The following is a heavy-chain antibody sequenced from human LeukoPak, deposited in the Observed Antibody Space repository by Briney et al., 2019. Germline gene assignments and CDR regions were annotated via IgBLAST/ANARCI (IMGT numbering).Heavy chain of an antibody. V-gene: IGHV4-4*07. CDR1: GGSTSNYY. CDR2: IYSSGST. J-gene: IGHJ4*02. D-gene: IGHD2-15*01. CDR3: ARGLAVAADRALDY. Sequence: KPSETLSLTCTVSGGSTSNYYWSWIRQPAGKGLEWIGRIYSSGSTDYNPSLKSRVTMSVDTSKNQFSVKVNSVTAADTAVYYCARGLAVAADRALDYWGQGTLVTVSS.